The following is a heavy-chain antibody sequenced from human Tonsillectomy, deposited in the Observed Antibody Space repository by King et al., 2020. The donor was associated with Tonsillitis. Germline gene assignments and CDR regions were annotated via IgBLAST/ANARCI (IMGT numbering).Heavy chain of an antibody. CDR3: ARDAYSSDWYTRPYHMDV. V-gene: IGHV1-2*04. Sequence: QLVQSGAEVRKPGASVKVSCKASGYTFTAYYMHWVRQAPGQGLEWMGWINPNSGGTNYAQKFQGWVTMTRDTSISTAYMELSRLKSDDTAGYYCARDAYSSDWYTRPYHMDVGGKGTAVTVSS. D-gene: IGHD6-19*01. CDR2: INPNSGGT. CDR1: GYTFTAYY. J-gene: IGHJ6*03.